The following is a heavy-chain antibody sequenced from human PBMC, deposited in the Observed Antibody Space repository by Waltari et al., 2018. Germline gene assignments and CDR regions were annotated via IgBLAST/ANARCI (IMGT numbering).Heavy chain of an antibody. V-gene: IGHV4-59*01. D-gene: IGHD6-13*01. J-gene: IGHJ4*02. CDR3: ARGPSWYVDY. CDR1: GGSISSYY. Sequence: QVQLQESGPGLVKPSETLSLTCTVSGGSISSYYWSWIRQPPGKGLEWIGYIYYRGSTNYNPSLKSRVTISVDTSKNQFSLKLSSVTAADTAVYYCARGPSWYVDYWGQGTLVTVSS. CDR2: IYYRGST.